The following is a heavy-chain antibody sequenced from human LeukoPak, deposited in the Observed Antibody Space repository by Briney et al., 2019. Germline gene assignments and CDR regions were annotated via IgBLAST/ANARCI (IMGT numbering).Heavy chain of an antibody. Sequence: GGSLRLSCTASGFTFSDYWMSWVRQVPGKGLMWVSRINGHGNIITYEQSVKGRFTISRDNAKSTLHLQMNSLRDDDTAVYYCTRGKSQYYDGSGYYAYFDNWGQGTVVTVSS. CDR1: GFTFSDYW. V-gene: IGHV3-74*03. CDR2: INGHGNII. D-gene: IGHD3-22*01. J-gene: IGHJ4*02. CDR3: TRGKSQYYDGSGYYAYFDN.